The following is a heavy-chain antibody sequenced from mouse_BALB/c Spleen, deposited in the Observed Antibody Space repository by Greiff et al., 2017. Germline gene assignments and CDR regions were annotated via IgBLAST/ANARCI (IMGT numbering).Heavy chain of an antibody. CDR3: TSSHGYDDL. J-gene: IGHJ2*01. CDR2: IRLKSNNYAT. CDR1: GFTFSNYW. V-gene: IGHV6-6*02. D-gene: IGHD2-2*01. Sequence: EVKLVESGGGLVQPGGSMKLSCVASGFTFSNYWMNWVRQSPEKGLEWVAEIRLKSNNYATHYAESVKGRFTISRDDSKSSVYLQMNNLRAEDTGIYYCTSSHGYDDLWGQGTTLTVSS.